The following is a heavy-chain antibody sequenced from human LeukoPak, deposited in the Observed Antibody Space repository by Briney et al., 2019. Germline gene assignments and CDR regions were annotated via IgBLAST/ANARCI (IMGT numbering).Heavy chain of an antibody. J-gene: IGHJ6*02. V-gene: IGHV4-34*01. CDR3: ARLNYYGSGSSSSWVDV. Sequence: PETLSLTCAVYGGSFSGYYWSWIRQPPGKGLEWIGEINHSGSTNYNPSLKSRVTISVDTSKNQFSLKLSSVTAADTAVYYCARLNYYGSGSSSSWVDVWGQGTTVTVSS. D-gene: IGHD3-10*01. CDR2: INHSGST. CDR1: GGSFSGYY.